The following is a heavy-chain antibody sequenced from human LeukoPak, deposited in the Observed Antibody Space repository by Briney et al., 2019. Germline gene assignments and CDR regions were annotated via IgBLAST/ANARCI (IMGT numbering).Heavy chain of an antibody. V-gene: IGHV1-46*01. J-gene: IGHJ4*02. CDR1: GYTFTGYY. CDR2: INPSGGST. CDR3: EAIRGGGSDFDY. Sequence: ASVKVSCKASGYTFTGYYMHWVRQAPGQGLEWMGIINPSGGSTSYAQKFQGRVTMTRDMSTSTVYMELSSLRSEDTAVYYCEAIRGGGSDFDYWGQGTLVTVSS. D-gene: IGHD3-10*01.